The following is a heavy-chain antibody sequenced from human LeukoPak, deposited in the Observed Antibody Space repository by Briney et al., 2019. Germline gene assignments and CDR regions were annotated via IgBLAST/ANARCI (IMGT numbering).Heavy chain of an antibody. V-gene: IGHV4-4*07. CDR2: IHTSGST. CDR3: ARDKYYYDSSGYYYFDY. CDR1: GGSISSYY. Sequence: SETLSLTCTFSGGSISSYYWSWIRQPAGKGLEWIGRIHTSGSTNYNPSLKSRVTMSVDTSKNQFSLKLSSVTAADAAVYYCARDKYYYDSSGYYYFDYWGQGTLVTVSS. J-gene: IGHJ4*02. D-gene: IGHD3-22*01.